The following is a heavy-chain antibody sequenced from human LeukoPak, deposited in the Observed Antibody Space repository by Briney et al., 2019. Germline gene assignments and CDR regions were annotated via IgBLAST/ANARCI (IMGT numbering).Heavy chain of an antibody. CDR1: GFTCSGYG. CDR2: ISYDGSNK. J-gene: IGHJ4*02. D-gene: IGHD7-27*01. CDR3: AKGTGNFDY. V-gene: IGHV3-30*18. Sequence: PWGSLRLSWAATGFTCSGYGRHCGRQAPGKGLNWVAVISYDGSNKYYADSVKGRFTISRDNSKNTLYLQMNSLRGEDTAVYYCAKGTGNFDYWGQGTLVTVFS.